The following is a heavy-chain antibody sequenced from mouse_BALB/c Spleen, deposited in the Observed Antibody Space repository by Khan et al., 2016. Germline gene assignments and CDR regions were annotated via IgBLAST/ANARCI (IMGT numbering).Heavy chain of an antibody. CDR2: INPSNGGT. Sequence: QVQLQQSGAELVKPGASVKLSCKASGYTFTSYYMYWVKQRPGQGLEWIGEINPSNGGTNFNEKFKSKATLTVDKSSSTAYMQLSSLTSEDSAVYCCTRSTMDYWGQGTTLTVSS. CDR3: TRSTMDY. J-gene: IGHJ2*01. V-gene: IGHV1S81*02. CDR1: GYTFTSYY. D-gene: IGHD2-1*01.